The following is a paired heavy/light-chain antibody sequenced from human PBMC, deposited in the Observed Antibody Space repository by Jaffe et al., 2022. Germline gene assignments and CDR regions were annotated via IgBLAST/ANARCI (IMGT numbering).Light chain of an antibody. CDR1: QGISSA. CDR2: DAS. J-gene: IGKJ5*01. V-gene: IGKV1-13*02. Sequence: AIQLTQSPSSLSASVGDRVTITCRASQGISSALAWYQQKPGKAPKLLIYDASSLESGVPSRFSGSGSGTDFTLTISSLQPEDFATYYCQQFNSYLLTFGQGTRLEIK. CDR3: QQFNSYLLT.
Heavy chain of an antibody. CDR1: GFTFDDYA. D-gene: IGHD4-17*01. Sequence: EVQLVESGGVVVQPGGSLRLSCAASGFTFDDYAMHWVRQAPGKGLEWVSLISWDGGSTYYADSVKGRFTISRDNSKNSLYLQMNSLRAEDTALYYCAKAPSYGDYEGSYFDYWGQGTLVTVSS. J-gene: IGHJ4*02. CDR2: ISWDGGST. CDR3: AKAPSYGDYEGSYFDY. V-gene: IGHV3-43D*04.